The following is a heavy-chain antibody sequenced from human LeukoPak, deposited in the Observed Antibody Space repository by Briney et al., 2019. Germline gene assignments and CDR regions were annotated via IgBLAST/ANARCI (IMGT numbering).Heavy chain of an antibody. Sequence: ASVKVSCKVSGYTFTELSMHWVRQAPGKGLEWMGGFDPEDGETIYAQKFQGRVTMTEDTSTDTAYMELSRLRSDDTAVYYCASVWVGANFFDYWGQGTLVTVSS. CDR3: ASVWVGANFFDY. J-gene: IGHJ4*02. V-gene: IGHV1-24*01. CDR2: FDPEDGET. CDR1: GYTFTELS. D-gene: IGHD1-26*01.